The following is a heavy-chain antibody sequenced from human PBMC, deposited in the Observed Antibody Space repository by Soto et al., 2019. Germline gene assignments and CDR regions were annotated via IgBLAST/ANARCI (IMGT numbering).Heavy chain of an antibody. D-gene: IGHD6-13*01. CDR1: GGSISSYY. Sequence: SETLSLTCTVSGGSISSYYWSWIRQPPGKGLEWIGYIYYSGSTNYNPSLKSRVTISVDTSKNQFSLKLSSVTAADTAVYYCASSNVAAARFYYLCIDFWGRGTTVTVSS. J-gene: IGHJ6*02. CDR2: IYYSGST. V-gene: IGHV4-59*01. CDR3: ASSNVAAARFYYLCIDF.